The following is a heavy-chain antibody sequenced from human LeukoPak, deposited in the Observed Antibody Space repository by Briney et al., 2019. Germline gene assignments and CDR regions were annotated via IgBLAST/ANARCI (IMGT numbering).Heavy chain of an antibody. Sequence: GGSLRLSCAASGFTFSSYAMSWVRQAPGKGLEWVSAISGSGGSTYYADSVKGRFTISRDNSKNTLYLQMNSLRAEDTAVYYCAKDSSVGERYSSGCDYWGQGTLVTVSS. CDR1: GFTFSSYA. J-gene: IGHJ4*02. V-gene: IGHV3-23*01. CDR3: AKDSSVGERYSSGCDY. CDR2: ISGSGGST. D-gene: IGHD6-19*01.